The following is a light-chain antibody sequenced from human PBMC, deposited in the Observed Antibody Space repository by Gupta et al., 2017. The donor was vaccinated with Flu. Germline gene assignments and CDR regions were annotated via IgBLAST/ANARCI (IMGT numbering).Light chain of an antibody. J-gene: IGLJ3*02. CDR2: EVS. Sequence: QSALTQPASVSESPGQSITISCTGTSSDVGGYNYVSWYQQHPGKAPKLMIYEVSNRPAGVADRFSGSKSGNTASLTISGLQEEDEADYYCSSYTSSSTWVFGGGTKLTVL. CDR1: SSDVGGYNY. V-gene: IGLV2-14*01. CDR3: SSYTSSSTWV.